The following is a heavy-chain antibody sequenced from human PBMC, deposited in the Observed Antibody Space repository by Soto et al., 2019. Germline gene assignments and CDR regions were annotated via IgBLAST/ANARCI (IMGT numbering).Heavy chain of an antibody. D-gene: IGHD3-16*01. CDR1: GGSVTNDNW. J-gene: IGHJ4*02. CDR3: ASGGGGGNY. Sequence: QVQLQESGPGLVKPSGTLSLTCAVSGGSVTNDNWWSWFRQPPGRGLEGIGEIYHSGSTNYNPSLKSRVTISIDNSNNQFSLKLNSVTAADTAVYYCASGGGGGNYWGQGTLVTVSS. V-gene: IGHV4-4*02. CDR2: IYHSGST.